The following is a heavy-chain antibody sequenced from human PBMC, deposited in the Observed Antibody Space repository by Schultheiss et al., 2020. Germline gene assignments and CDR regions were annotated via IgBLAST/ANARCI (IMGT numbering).Heavy chain of an antibody. J-gene: IGHJ6*02. V-gene: IGHV3-21*01. CDR2: ISSSSSYI. CDR1: GFTFSSYS. D-gene: IGHD6-13*01. Sequence: GGSLRLSCAASGFTFSSYSMNWVRQAPGKGLEWVSSISSSSSYIYYADSVKGRFTISRDNAKNSLYLQMNSLRAEDTAVYYCARALVQDSKYYYYYYGMDVWGQGTTVTVSS. CDR3: ARALVQDSKYYYYYYGMDV.